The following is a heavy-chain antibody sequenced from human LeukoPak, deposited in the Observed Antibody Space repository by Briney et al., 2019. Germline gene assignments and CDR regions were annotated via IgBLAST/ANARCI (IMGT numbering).Heavy chain of an antibody. CDR1: RLTFSDYY. CDR3: ARETWGQISA. D-gene: IGHD3-16*01. J-gene: IGHJ5*02. CDR2: ISSRGNTI. Sequence: GGSLTLSCAASRLTFSDYYMSWIRQAPGKGLERISYISSRGNTIYYADSVKGRFTISRDNAKNSLYLQMNSLRAEDTAAYYCARETWGQISAWGQGTLVTVSS. V-gene: IGHV3-11*04.